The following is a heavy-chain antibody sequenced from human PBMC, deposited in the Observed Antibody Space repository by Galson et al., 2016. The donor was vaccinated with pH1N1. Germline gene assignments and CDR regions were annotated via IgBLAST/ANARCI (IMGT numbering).Heavy chain of an antibody. CDR3: AKAGRRWELEGAFGLDV. V-gene: IGHV3-43D*04. D-gene: IGHD1-26*01. CDR2: ISWDGGST. J-gene: IGHJ6*02. CDR1: KFTFDDYA. Sequence: SLRLSCAASKFTFDDYAMHWVRQPPGKGPEWLCLISWDGGSTYFADSVKGRFTNSRDNNKNSLYLQMNNVRPEDTALYFCAKAGRRWELEGAFGLDVWGQGTTVTVSS.